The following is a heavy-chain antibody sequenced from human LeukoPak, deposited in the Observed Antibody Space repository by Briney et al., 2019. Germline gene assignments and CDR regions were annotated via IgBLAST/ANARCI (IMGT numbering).Heavy chain of an antibody. Sequence: SSETLSLTCTVSGGSISSYYWSWIRQPAGKGLEWIGRIYISGSTNYNPSLKSRVTMSVDTSKNQFSLKLSSVTAADTAVYYCARDRRIQLWLGGYYYYGMDVWGQGTTVTVSS. CDR2: IYISGST. CDR1: GGSISSYY. D-gene: IGHD5-18*01. J-gene: IGHJ6*02. V-gene: IGHV4-4*07. CDR3: ARDRRIQLWLGGYYYYGMDV.